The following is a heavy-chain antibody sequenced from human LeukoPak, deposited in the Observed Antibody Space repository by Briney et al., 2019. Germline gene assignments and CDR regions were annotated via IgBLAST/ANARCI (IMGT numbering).Heavy chain of an antibody. Sequence: GGSLRLSCAASGFTFSSYGMHWVRQAPGKGLEWVAFIRYDGSNKYYADSVKGRFTISRDNSKNTLYLQMNSLRAEDTAVYYCARDQGGSSTSADYWGQGTLVTVSS. D-gene: IGHD2-2*01. CDR1: GFTFSSYG. CDR2: IRYDGSNK. CDR3: ARDQGGSSTSADY. V-gene: IGHV3-30*02. J-gene: IGHJ4*02.